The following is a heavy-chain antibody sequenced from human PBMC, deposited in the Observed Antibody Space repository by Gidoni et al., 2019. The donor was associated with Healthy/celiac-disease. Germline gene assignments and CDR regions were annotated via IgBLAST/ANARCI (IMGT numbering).Heavy chain of an antibody. CDR3: ARGSYSSSSFYDY. V-gene: IGHV4-34*01. Sequence: QVQLQQWGAGLLKPSETLSLTCAVYGGSFSGYSWSWHRQPPGKGLELIGEIHHSGSTNYNPSLKSRVTISVDTSKNQFSLKLSSVTAADTAVYYCARGSYSSSSFYDYWGQGTLVTVSS. CDR1: GGSFSGYS. J-gene: IGHJ4*02. CDR2: IHHSGST. D-gene: IGHD6-6*01.